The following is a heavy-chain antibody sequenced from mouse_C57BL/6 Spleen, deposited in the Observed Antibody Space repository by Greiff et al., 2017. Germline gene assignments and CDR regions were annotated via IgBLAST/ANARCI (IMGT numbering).Heavy chain of an antibody. J-gene: IGHJ3*01. D-gene: IGHD2-1*01. V-gene: IGHV1-52*01. CDR3: ARDYGNYVGFAY. CDR1: GYTFTSYW. CDR2: IDPSDSET. Sequence: QVQLQQPGAELVRPGSSVKLSCKASGYTFTSYWLHWVKQRPIQGLEWIGNIDPSDSETHYNQKFKDKATLTVDKSSSTAYMQLSSLTSEDSAVYYCARDYGNYVGFAYWGQGTLVTVSA.